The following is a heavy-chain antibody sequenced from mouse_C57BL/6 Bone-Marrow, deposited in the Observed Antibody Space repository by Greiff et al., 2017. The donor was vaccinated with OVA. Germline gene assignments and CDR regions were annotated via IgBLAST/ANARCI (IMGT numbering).Heavy chain of an antibody. D-gene: IGHD1-1*01. CDR1: GFSLSTSGMG. CDR2: IYWDDDK. J-gene: IGHJ4*01. Sequence: QVTLKVSGPGILQSSQTLSLTCSFSGFSLSTSGMGVSWIRQPSGKGLEWLVHIYWDDDKRYNPSLKSRLTISKDTSRNQVFLKITSVDTADTATYYCARGITTVVAPYYYAMDYWGQGTSVTVSS. V-gene: IGHV8-12*01. CDR3: ARGITTVVAPYYYAMDY.